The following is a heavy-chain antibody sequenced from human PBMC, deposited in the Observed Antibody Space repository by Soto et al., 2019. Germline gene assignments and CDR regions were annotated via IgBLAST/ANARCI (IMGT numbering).Heavy chain of an antibody. J-gene: IGHJ6*02. CDR3: ARQLPRKLNV. V-gene: IGHV5-10-1*01. Sequence: GESLKCSCQGAGYIFSNYLITGVRQMPGKGLEWMGRIDPGDSDTNYSPSFQGHVTMSSDKSINTAILQWSSLKASDTAIYYSARQLPRKLNVCGQGTTVTVSS. CDR2: IDPGDSDT. CDR1: GYIFSNYL. D-gene: IGHD2-15*01.